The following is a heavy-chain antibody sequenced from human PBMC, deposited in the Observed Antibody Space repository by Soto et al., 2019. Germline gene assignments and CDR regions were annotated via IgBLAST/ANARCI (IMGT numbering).Heavy chain of an antibody. CDR2: IIPIFGTA. CDR3: ARDFLPYNWNYLGAY. V-gene: IGHV1-69*01. D-gene: IGHD1-7*01. CDR1: GGTFSSYA. J-gene: IGHJ4*02. Sequence: QVQLVQSGAEVKKPGSSVKVSCKASGGTFSSYAISWVRQAPGQGLEWMGGIIPIFGTANYAQKFQGRVTITADESTSKAYMELSSLRSEDTAVYYCARDFLPYNWNYLGAYWGQGTLVTVSS.